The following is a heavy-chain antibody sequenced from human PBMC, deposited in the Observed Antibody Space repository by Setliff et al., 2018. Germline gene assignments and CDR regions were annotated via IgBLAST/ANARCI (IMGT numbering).Heavy chain of an antibody. CDR2: INHSAST. V-gene: IGHV4-34*01. J-gene: IGHJ4*02. D-gene: IGHD3-16*02. Sequence: SETLSLTCAVYVESFYTYSWTWIRQTPGKGLEWIGEINHSASTYHSPSLKNRVTISVDTSKNQFSLKLSSVTAADTAVYYCARGGTYRYFDYWGQGAQVTVSS. CDR3: ARGGTYRYFDY. CDR1: VESFYTYS.